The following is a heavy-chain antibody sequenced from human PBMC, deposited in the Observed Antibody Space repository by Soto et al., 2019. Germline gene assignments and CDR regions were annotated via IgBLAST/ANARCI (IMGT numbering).Heavy chain of an antibody. Sequence: EVRLLESGGGMIQPGGSLRLSCAASGFTFSNCAMNWVRQAPGKGLEWVSVISGSGGSTYYADSVKGRFTISRDNSQSTLDMQMNRLRAEDTAGYYCAKASAPGAPWDTSDVWGQGIVVTVSS. V-gene: IGHV3-23*01. CDR2: ISGSGGST. CDR1: GFTFSNCA. CDR3: AKASAPGAPWDTSDV. J-gene: IGHJ3*01. D-gene: IGHD6-13*01.